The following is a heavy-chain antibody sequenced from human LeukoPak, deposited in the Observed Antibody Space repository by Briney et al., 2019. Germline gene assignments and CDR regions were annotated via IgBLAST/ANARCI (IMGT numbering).Heavy chain of an antibody. CDR3: ARDLPLTGLYDY. V-gene: IGHV1-2*02. Sequence: ASVKVSCKASAYTFNDYYVHWVRQAPGQGLQWMGWIGPNSGDAEYAQKFQGRVTMTRDTSISTAYMELSRLRSDDTAVYYCARDLPLTGLYDYWGQGTLVTVSS. CDR1: AYTFNDYY. CDR2: IGPNSGDA. D-gene: IGHD3-9*01. J-gene: IGHJ4*02.